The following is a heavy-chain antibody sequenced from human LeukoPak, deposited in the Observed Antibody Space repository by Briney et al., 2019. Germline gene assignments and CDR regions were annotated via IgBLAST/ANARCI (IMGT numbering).Heavy chain of an antibody. D-gene: IGHD3-9*01. CDR2: TDYTGST. Sequence: PSETLSLTCTVSGGSITSGGFYWSWIRQHPGKGLECIGYTDYTGSTYYNPSLNSRVTISVDTSKNQFSLRLSSVTAADTAVYYCARAGYYDILTGYSIGAFDYWGQGTLVTVSS. J-gene: IGHJ4*02. V-gene: IGHV4-31*03. CDR3: ARAGYYDILTGYSIGAFDY. CDR1: GGSITSGGFY.